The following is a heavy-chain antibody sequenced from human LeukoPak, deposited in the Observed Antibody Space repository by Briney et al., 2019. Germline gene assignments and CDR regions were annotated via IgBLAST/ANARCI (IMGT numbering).Heavy chain of an antibody. J-gene: IGHJ3*01. D-gene: IGHD3-16*01. CDR1: GDSISSYY. CDR2: IYDSRNT. Sequence: SETLSLTCTVSGDSISSYYWSWIRQPPGKGLEWIGYIYDSRNTNYNPSLKSRVTISIDTSKNQFSLKLRSVTAADTAMYYCARAYDDAWSQGKMVTVSS. CDR3: ARAYDDA. V-gene: IGHV4-59*01.